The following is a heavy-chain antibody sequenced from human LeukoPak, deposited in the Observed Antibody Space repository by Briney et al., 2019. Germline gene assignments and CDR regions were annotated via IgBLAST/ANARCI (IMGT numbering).Heavy chain of an antibody. Sequence: QPGRSLRLSCAASGFTFSSYGMHWVRQTPGKGMEWVAIISSDGNTQSYADPLKGRFTISRDNFRDTVFLELTTLRPEDTGLYYCVRDLTSGARFDFWGPGTLVTVSS. CDR3: VRDLTSGARFDF. J-gene: IGHJ4*01. CDR2: ISSDGNTQ. V-gene: IGHV3-30*03. CDR1: GFTFSSYG. D-gene: IGHD3-9*01.